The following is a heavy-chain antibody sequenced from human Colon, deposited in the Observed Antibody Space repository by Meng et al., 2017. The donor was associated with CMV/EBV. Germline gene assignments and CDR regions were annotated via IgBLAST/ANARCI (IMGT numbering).Heavy chain of an antibody. D-gene: IGHD2-2*02. Sequence: ASVTVSCKASGYTFTGFYLHWVRQAPGQGLEWMGWVSGNSGATKYAQKFQGRVTITRDTSIQTAYMDLSSLTSGDTAVYYCARANCATTGCYRDIDYWGPGVLVTVSS. J-gene: IGHJ4*02. CDR1: GYTFTGFY. CDR3: ARANCATTGCYRDIDY. CDR2: VSGNSGAT. V-gene: IGHV1-2*02.